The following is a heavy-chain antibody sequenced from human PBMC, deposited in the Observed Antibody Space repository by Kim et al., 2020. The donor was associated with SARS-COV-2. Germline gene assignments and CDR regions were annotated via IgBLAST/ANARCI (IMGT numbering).Heavy chain of an antibody. CDR3: ARDQEWLRSSLWAFDI. Sequence: GGSLRLSCAASGFTFSSYSMNWVRQAPGKGLEWVSSISSSSSYIYYADSVKGRFTISRDNAKNSLYLQMNSLRAEDTAVYYCARDQEWLRSSLWAFDIWGQGTMVTVSS. J-gene: IGHJ3*02. CDR2: ISSSSSYI. CDR1: GFTFSSYS. D-gene: IGHD5-12*01. V-gene: IGHV3-21*01.